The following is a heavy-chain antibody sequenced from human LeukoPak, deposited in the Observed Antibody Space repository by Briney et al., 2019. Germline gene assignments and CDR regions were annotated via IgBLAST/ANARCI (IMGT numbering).Heavy chain of an antibody. CDR3: AWVQIESERYQSFDH. CDR1: GSTFINYY. J-gene: IGHJ4*02. D-gene: IGHD5-24*01. Sequence: GAAVKVSCKAAGSTFINYYMHWVRQAPGQGLEWVGIINPSGGSTSYAQKFQGRVTMTGDTSTSTVYMELSSLRSEDTAVYYCAWVQIESERYQSFDHWGQGTLVTVSS. CDR2: INPSGGST. V-gene: IGHV1-46*01.